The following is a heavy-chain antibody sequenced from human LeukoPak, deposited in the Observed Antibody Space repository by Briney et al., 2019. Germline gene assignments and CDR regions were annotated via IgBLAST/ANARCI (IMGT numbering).Heavy chain of an antibody. CDR2: ISGSGGST. V-gene: IGHV3-23*01. D-gene: IGHD3-3*01. CDR1: GFTFSSYA. Sequence: PGGSLRLSCAASGFTFSSYAMSWVRQAPGKGLEWVSAISGSGGSTYYADSAKGRFTISRDNSKNTLYLQMNSLRAEDTAVYYCAKESLEWLLSYYYYMDVWGKGTTVTVSS. CDR3: AKESLEWLLSYYYYMDV. J-gene: IGHJ6*03.